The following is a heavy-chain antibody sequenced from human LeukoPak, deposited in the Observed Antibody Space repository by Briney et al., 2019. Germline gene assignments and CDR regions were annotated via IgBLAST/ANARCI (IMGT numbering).Heavy chain of an antibody. D-gene: IGHD5-18*01. V-gene: IGHV3-23*01. CDR3: ARATWIQLWLIDY. CDR2: ISGNGGTT. Sequence: GGSLRLSCAASGFTFRSYAMSWVRQAPGKGLEWVSGISGNGGTTKYADSVKGRFTISRDNAKNTLYLQMNSLRAEDTAVYYCARATWIQLWLIDYWGQGTLVTVSS. CDR1: GFTFRSYA. J-gene: IGHJ4*02.